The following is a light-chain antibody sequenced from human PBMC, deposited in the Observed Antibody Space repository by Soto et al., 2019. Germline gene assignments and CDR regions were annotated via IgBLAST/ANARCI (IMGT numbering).Light chain of an antibody. CDR2: LNSDGSH. Sequence: QSVLTQSPSASASLGASVKLTCTLSSGHSNYAIAWHQQQPEKGPRYLMNLNSDGSHTKGDGIPDRFSGSSSGAERYLTISSLQSEDEADYYCQTWATGIRVFGGGTKQTVL. V-gene: IGLV4-69*01. CDR3: QTWATGIRV. J-gene: IGLJ3*02. CDR1: SGHSNYA.